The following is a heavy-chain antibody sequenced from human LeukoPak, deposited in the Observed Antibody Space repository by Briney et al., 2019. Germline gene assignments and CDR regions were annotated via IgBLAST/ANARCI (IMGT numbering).Heavy chain of an antibody. CDR3: ATDRLNYDILTGYNSRPSWDAFDI. Sequence: GGSLRLSCAASEFSVGSNYMTWVRQAPGKGLEWVSLIYSGGSTYYADSVKGRFTISRDNSKNTLYLQMNSLRAEDTAVYYCATDRLNYDILTGYNSRPSWDAFDIWGQGTMVTVSS. J-gene: IGHJ3*02. V-gene: IGHV3-66*01. CDR2: IYSGGST. CDR1: EFSVGSNY. D-gene: IGHD3-9*01.